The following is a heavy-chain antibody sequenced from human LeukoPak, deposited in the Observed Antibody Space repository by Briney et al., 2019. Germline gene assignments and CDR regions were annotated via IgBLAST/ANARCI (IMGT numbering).Heavy chain of an antibody. CDR3: ARDQNDILAGYYGGFYYCPMDV. CDR2: IKQDGSEK. CDR1: GFHFSSYW. J-gene: IGHJ6*01. V-gene: IGHV3-7*01. Sequence: GGSLSLSCAASGFHFSSYWRSWVRRAPGKGWEWVANIKQDGSEKFYVASAKGRFTISRYKAKNSLNLQMNRLRAKDTAVYDCARDQNDILAGYYGGFYYCPMDVWGKGTTVAISS. D-gene: IGHD3-9*01.